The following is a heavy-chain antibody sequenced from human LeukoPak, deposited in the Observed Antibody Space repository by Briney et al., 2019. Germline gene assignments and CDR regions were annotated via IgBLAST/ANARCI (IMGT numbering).Heavy chain of an antibody. D-gene: IGHD3-9*01. CDR1: GFSLSTSGMC. Sequence: SGPTLVKPTQTLTLTCTFSGFSLSTSGMCVSWIRQPPGKALEWLARIDWDDDKYYSTSLKTRLTISKDTSKNQVVLTMTNMDPVDTATYYCARTYYDILTGYSGWFDPWGQGTLVTVSS. J-gene: IGHJ5*02. V-gene: IGHV2-70*11. CDR2: IDWDDDK. CDR3: ARTYYDILTGYSGWFDP.